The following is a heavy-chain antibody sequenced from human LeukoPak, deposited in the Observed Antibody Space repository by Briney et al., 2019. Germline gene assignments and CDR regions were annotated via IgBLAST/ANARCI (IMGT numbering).Heavy chain of an antibody. J-gene: IGHJ4*02. Sequence: PSETLSLTCTVSGASINIDGYFWAWIRQPPGQGPDWIGIIDFRGTVFYNSRFDSRATVSIETSKNLFSLNLRSVTAADTALYYCARQAGAGTRWDYFDYWGQGILVTVSS. CDR2: IDFRGTV. CDR3: ARQAGAGTRWDYFDY. CDR1: GASINIDGYF. V-gene: IGHV4-39*01. D-gene: IGHD3/OR15-3a*01.